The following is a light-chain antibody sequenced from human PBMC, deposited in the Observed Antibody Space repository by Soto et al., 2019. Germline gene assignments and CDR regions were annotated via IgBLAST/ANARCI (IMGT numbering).Light chain of an antibody. Sequence: DIVMTHAPVSLAVSLGERATINCKSSQNVLYSSNNQNYLAWYQHKPGQPPKLLIYWASTRESGVPDRFSGSGSGTDFTLTISSLPAEDVAVYYCQQYYSTPPTFGQGTKVDIK. CDR1: QNVLYSSNNQNY. J-gene: IGKJ1*01. V-gene: IGKV4-1*01. CDR2: WAS. CDR3: QQYYSTPPT.